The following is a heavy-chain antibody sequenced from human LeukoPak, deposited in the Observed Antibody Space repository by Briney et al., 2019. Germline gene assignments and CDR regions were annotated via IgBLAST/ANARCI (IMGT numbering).Heavy chain of an antibody. J-gene: IGHJ6*02. D-gene: IGHD6-19*01. Sequence: SETLSLTCTVSGDSISSGGYFWSWIRQPPGKGLEWIGYISHYENAYYNPSLSSRVTMSVDKSKNQVSLKLSSVTAADTAVYYCATGTAVDPWGMDVWGQGTTVTVSS. CDR1: GDSISSGGYF. CDR2: ISHYENA. V-gene: IGHV4-30-2*02. CDR3: ATGTAVDPWGMDV.